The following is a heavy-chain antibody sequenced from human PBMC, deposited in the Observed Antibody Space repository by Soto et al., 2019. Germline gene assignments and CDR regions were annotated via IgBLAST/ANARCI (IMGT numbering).Heavy chain of an antibody. CDR2: ISYDGSNK. V-gene: IGHV3-30*18. Sequence: QVKLVESGGGVVQPGRSLRLSCAASGFTYSSYGMHWVRQAPGKGLEWVAVISYDGSNKYYADSVKGRFTISRDNSKNTLYLQMNSLRAEDTAVYYCANDNSGFDAFDIWGQGTMVTVSS. J-gene: IGHJ3*02. D-gene: IGHD5-12*01. CDR1: GFTYSSYG. CDR3: ANDNSGFDAFDI.